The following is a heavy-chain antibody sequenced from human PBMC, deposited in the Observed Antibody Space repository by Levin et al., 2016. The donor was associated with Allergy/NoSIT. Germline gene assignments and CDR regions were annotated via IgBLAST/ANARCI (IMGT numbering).Heavy chain of an antibody. D-gene: IGHD3-10*01. CDR2: ISGSGGST. CDR3: AKAASGRFGEFYYYGMDV. J-gene: IGHJ6*02. V-gene: IGHV3-23*01. Sequence: WIRQPPGKGLEWVSAISGSGGSTYYADSVKGRFTISRDNSKNTLYLQMNSLRAEDTAVYYCAKAASGRFGEFYYYGMDVWGQGTTVTVSS.